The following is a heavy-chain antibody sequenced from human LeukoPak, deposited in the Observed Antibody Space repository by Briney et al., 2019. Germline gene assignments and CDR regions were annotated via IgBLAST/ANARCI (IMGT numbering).Heavy chain of an antibody. V-gene: IGHV4-59*01. Sequence: ASETLSLTCTVSGGSISSYYWSWIRQPPGKGLEWIGYIYYSGSTNYNPSLRSRVTISVDTSKNQFSLKLSSVTAADTAVYYCARARHIVVVPAAMGFWFDPWGQGTLVTVSS. CDR2: IYYSGST. J-gene: IGHJ5*02. CDR1: GGSISSYY. CDR3: ARARHIVVVPAAMGFWFDP. D-gene: IGHD2-2*01.